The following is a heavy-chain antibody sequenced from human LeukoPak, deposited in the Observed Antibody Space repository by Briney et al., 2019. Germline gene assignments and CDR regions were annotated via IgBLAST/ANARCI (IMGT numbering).Heavy chain of an antibody. J-gene: IGHJ4*02. D-gene: IGHD5-18*01. V-gene: IGHV1-46*01. CDR3: AREWIQLWLLGY. CDR2: INPSGGST. CDR1: GYTFTGYY. Sequence: ASVKASCKASGYTFTGYYMHWVRQAPGHGLEWMGIINPSGGSTSYAQKFQGRVTMTRDMSTSTVYMELSSLRSEDTAVYYCAREWIQLWLLGYWGQGTLVTVSS.